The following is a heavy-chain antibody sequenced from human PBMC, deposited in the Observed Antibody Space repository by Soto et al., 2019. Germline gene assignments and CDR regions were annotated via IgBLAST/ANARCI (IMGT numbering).Heavy chain of an antibody. CDR1: GGSISNSDYY. CDR3: ARAFWSVSAYYYNGLDV. Sequence: SETLSLTCAVSGGSISNSDYYWSWIRQPPGKGLKWIGYVYYTGSTYYNPSLKRRVTISMDTSKNQFSLTLRSVTAEDKAVYYCARAFWSVSAYYYNGLDVWGQGTTVT. J-gene: IGHJ6*02. V-gene: IGHV4-30-4*01. CDR2: VYYTGST. D-gene: IGHD3-3*01.